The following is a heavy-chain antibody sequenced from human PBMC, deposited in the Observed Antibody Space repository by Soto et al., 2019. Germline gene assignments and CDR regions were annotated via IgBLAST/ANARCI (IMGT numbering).Heavy chain of an antibody. CDR3: AKPLGGSGWYVLGIQH. V-gene: IGHV3-23*01. CDR2: ISGSGGST. CDR1: GFTFSSYA. Sequence: EVQLLESGGGLVQPGGSLRLSCAASGFTFSSYAMSWVRQAPGKGLEWVSAISGSGGSTYYADSVKGRFTISRDNSKNTLYLQMNSLRAEDTAVYYCAKPLGGSGWYVLGIQHWGQGTLVTVSS. J-gene: IGHJ1*01. D-gene: IGHD6-19*01.